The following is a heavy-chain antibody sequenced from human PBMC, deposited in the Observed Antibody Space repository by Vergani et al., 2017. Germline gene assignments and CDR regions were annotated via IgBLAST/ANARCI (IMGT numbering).Heavy chain of an antibody. CDR3: ARDMKEAHYYYYDGMDV. CDR2: ISSSGITI. CDR1: GFTFSSYD. V-gene: IGHV3-48*03. J-gene: IGHJ6*02. D-gene: IGHD3-16*01. Sequence: EVQLVESGGGLVQPGGSLRLSCAASGFTFSSYDMNWVRQAPGKGLEWVSYISSSGITIYYADSVKGGFTISRDNAKNSLFLLMNSLRAEDTAVYYWARDMKEAHYYYYDGMDVWGQGITVTVSS.